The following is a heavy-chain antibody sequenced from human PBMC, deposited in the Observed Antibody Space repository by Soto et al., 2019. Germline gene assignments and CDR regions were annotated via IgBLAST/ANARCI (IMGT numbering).Heavy chain of an antibody. Sequence: SQTISLTCAISVDSVSCNSATWNWIRQSPWRGLEWLGRTYYRSTWYNDDAVSVKSRILINPDTSKNPFSWQLNSVNPEATAVYYCATMGWNRLTIDYWGQGTLVTVSS. CDR3: ATMGWNRLTIDY. J-gene: IGHJ4*02. V-gene: IGHV6-1*01. CDR2: TYYRSTWYN. D-gene: IGHD1-1*01. CDR1: VDSVSCNSAT.